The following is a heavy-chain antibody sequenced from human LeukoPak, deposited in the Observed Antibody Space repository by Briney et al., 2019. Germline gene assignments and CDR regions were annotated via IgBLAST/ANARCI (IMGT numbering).Heavy chain of an antibody. J-gene: IGHJ3*02. CDR3: AGIVGPRHDAFDI. CDR2: IFYSGGT. D-gene: IGHD1-26*01. CDR1: GGSISNYY. V-gene: IGHV4-59*01. Sequence: SETLSLTCSVSGGSISNYYWSWIRQPPGKGLEWIGYIFYSGGTNYNPSLKSRVTISVDTSKNQFSLKLNSVTAADTAVYYCAGIVGPRHDAFDIWGRGTMVTVSS.